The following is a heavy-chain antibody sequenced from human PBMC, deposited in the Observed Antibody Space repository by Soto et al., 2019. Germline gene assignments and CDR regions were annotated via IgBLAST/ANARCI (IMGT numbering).Heavy chain of an antibody. V-gene: IGHV1-2*02. CDR2: ISPKSGGT. CDR3: GRGRSGELVVFY. D-gene: IGHD1-7*01. Sequence: QVQLVQSGAEVKESGASVKVSCKASGYTFTGYYIHWVRQAPGQGLEWVGEISPKSGGTRYAQKFKGRVTMTKDTSITTVYMELSNLSPADTAVYYCGRGRSGELVVFYWGQGTLVTVHS. J-gene: IGHJ4*02. CDR1: GYTFTGYY.